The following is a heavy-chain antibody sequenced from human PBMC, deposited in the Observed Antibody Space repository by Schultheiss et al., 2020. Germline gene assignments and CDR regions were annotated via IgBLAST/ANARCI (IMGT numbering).Heavy chain of an antibody. CDR3: ARGPHVLRFLEWLLGLDY. CDR1: GFTFSSYS. Sequence: GESLKISCAASGFTFSSYSMNWVRQAPGKGLEWVSYISSSGSTIYYADSVKGRFTISRDNAKNTLYLQMNSLRAEDTAVYYCARGPHVLRFLEWLLGLDYWGQGTLVTVSS. J-gene: IGHJ4*02. D-gene: IGHD3-3*01. V-gene: IGHV3-48*04. CDR2: ISSSGSTI.